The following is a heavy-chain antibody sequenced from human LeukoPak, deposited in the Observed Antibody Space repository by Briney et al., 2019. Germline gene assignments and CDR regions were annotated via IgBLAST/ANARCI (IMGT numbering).Heavy chain of an antibody. CDR3: ARRGRPSMVRPTGFDY. CDR1: GGSFSGYY. V-gene: IGHV4-34*01. Sequence: SETLSLTCAVYGGSFSGYYWSWIRQPPGKGLEWIGEINHRGSTNYNPSLKSRVTISVDTSKNQFSLKLSSVTAADTAVYYCARRGRPSMVRPTGFDYWGQGTLVTVSS. J-gene: IGHJ4*02. D-gene: IGHD3-10*01. CDR2: INHRGST.